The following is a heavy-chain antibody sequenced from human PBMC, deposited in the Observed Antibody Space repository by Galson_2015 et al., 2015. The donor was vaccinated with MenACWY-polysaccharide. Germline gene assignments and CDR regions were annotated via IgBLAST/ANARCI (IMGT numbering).Heavy chain of an antibody. CDR3: ARIIARKYTFADS. CDR1: GYNFSSYD. V-gene: IGHV1-8*01. CDR2: MNPNSGNT. J-gene: IGHJ4*02. Sequence: SVKVSCKASGYNFSSYDINWVRQATGQGLEWMGWMNPNSGNTGYAQKFQGRVTMTSSSAMATAYMELNNLRSDDTAVYYCARIIARKYTFADSWGQGTLVTVSS. D-gene: IGHD2-21*01.